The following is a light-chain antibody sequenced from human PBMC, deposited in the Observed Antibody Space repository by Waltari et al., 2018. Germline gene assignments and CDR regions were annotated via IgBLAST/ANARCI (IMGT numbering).Light chain of an antibody. CDR1: SPNIGAGYD. J-gene: IGLJ2*01. Sequence: QSVLTQPPSVSAAPGQRVTISCTWSSPNIGAGYDVQWYQHLPGAAPELLIYANTNRPSGVPDRISASKSGTSASLAITGLQAADEAVYYCQSYDSSLSGVVFGGGTKLTVL. V-gene: IGLV1-40*01. CDR2: ANT. CDR3: QSYDSSLSGVV.